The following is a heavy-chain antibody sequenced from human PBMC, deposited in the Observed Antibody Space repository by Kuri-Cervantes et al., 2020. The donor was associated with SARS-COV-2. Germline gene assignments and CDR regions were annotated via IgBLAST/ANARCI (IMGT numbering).Heavy chain of an antibody. CDR1: GYTFTNSV. V-gene: IGHV1-8*01. CDR3: ASRYCSGGSRYSLYAFDI. D-gene: IGHD2-15*01. Sequence: ASAKVSCKASGYTFTNSVINCVRQATGQGLELMGWMNPSRGDTGYAQKFPGRVTITADGSTSTAYIELSSLRSEDTAVYYCASRYCSGGSRYSLYAFDIWGQGTMVTVSS. CDR2: MNPSRGDT. J-gene: IGHJ3*02.